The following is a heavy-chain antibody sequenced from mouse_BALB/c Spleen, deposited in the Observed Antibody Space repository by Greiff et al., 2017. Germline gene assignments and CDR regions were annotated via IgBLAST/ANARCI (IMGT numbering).Heavy chain of an antibody. CDR3: APDYYGSSLAY. CDR1: GYTFTSYW. J-gene: IGHJ3*01. Sequence: QVQLKQSGAELAKPGASVKMSCKASGYTFTSYWMHWVKQRPGQGLEWIGYINPSTGYTEYNQKFKDKATMTADKSSSTAYMQLSSLTSEDSAVYYCAPDYYGSSLAYWGQGTLVTVSA. CDR2: INPSTGYT. D-gene: IGHD1-1*01. V-gene: IGHV1-7*01.